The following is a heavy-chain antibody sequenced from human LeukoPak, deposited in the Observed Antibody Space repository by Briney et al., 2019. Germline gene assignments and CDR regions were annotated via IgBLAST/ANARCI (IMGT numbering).Heavy chain of an antibody. CDR1: GFTFSSYS. Sequence: GGSLRLSCAASGFTFSSYSMNWVRQAPGKGLEWVSYISSSGSTIYYADSVKGRFTISRDNAKNSLHLQMNSLRAEDTAVYYCAELGITMIGGVWGKGTTVTISS. CDR2: ISSSGSTI. V-gene: IGHV3-48*04. CDR3: AELGITMIGGV. D-gene: IGHD3-10*02. J-gene: IGHJ6*04.